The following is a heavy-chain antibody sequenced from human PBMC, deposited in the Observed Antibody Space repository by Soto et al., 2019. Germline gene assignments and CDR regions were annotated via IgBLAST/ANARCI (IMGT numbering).Heavy chain of an antibody. V-gene: IGHV5-10-1*01. Sequence: GESLKISCKVSGYTFSDYWIHWVRQTPGKGLEWMGRIDPTDSKAIYSPAFQGHVTISADKSITTIYLQWSSLKASHSAMYYCASRILAQPGYYYYALDVSGHWTTVTV. CDR1: GYTFSDYW. CDR3: ASRILAQPGYYYYALDV. D-gene: IGHD1-1*01. J-gene: IGHJ6*01. CDR2: IDPTDSKA.